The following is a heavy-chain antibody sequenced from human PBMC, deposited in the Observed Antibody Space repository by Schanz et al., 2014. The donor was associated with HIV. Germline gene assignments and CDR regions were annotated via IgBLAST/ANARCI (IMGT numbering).Heavy chain of an antibody. Sequence: QVQLVESEGDLVKPGGSLRLSCTAYGFSFSDYHMSWIRQAPGKGLEWVSSLSGSGSNIYYADSVKGRFTISRDNGKNSLFLQMNSLRAEDTAVYYCARLRGFLWFGDHPYSFDYWGQGTLVTVSS. J-gene: IGHJ4*02. CDR2: LSGSGSNI. V-gene: IGHV3-11*01. CDR1: GFSFSDYH. CDR3: ARLRGFLWFGDHPYSFDY. D-gene: IGHD3-10*01.